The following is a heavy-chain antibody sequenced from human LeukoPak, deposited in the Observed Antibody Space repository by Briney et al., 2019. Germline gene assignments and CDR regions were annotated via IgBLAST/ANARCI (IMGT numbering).Heavy chain of an antibody. CDR3: TTDSSGYYGY. V-gene: IGHV3-15*01. Sequence: GGSLRLSCAASGFTFSNAWMSWVRQAPGKGLEWVGRIKSKTDGGTTDYAAHVRGRFTISRDNSKNTLYLQMNSLKTEDTAVYYCTTDSSGYYGYWGQGTLVTVSS. CDR2: IKSKTDGGTT. J-gene: IGHJ4*02. D-gene: IGHD3-22*01. CDR1: GFTFSNAW.